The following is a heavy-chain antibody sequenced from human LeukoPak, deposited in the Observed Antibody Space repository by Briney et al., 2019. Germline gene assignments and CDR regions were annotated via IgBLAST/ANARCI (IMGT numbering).Heavy chain of an antibody. CDR1: GFTFSSYA. V-gene: IGHV3-23*01. CDR2: ISGSGGST. D-gene: IGHD2-2*01. CDR3: AKHRYCSSTSCPTEFDY. J-gene: IGHJ4*02. Sequence: GGSLRLSCAASGFTFSSYAMSWVRQAPGKGLEWVSAISGSGGSTYYADSVKGRFTISRDNSKSTLYLQMNSLRAEDTAVYYCAKHRYCSSTSCPTEFDYWGQGTLVTVSS.